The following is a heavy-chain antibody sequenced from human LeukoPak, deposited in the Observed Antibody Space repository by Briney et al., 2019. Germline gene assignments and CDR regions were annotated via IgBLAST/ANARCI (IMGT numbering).Heavy chain of an antibody. J-gene: IGHJ4*02. Sequence: ASVKVSCKASGYTFTSYELNWVRQATGQGLKGMGWMNPNSGNTGYAQKFQGRVTMTRNTSISTAYMELSSLRSEDTAVYYCARGQWLEPSDYWGQGTLVTVSS. CDR2: MNPNSGNT. D-gene: IGHD6-19*01. V-gene: IGHV1-8*01. CDR1: GYTFTSYE. CDR3: ARGQWLEPSDY.